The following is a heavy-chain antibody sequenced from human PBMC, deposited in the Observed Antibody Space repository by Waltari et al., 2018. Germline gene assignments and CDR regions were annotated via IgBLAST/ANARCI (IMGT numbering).Heavy chain of an antibody. J-gene: IGHJ3*02. CDR1: GFTVSSNY. V-gene: IGHV3-66*02. CDR2: IYSGGST. CDR3: ARDVLEVGATGAFDI. Sequence: EVQLVESGGGLVQPGGSLRLSCAASGFTVSSNYMSWVRQAPGKGLEWVSVIYSGGSTYYADSVKGRFTISRDNSKNTLYLQMNSLRAEDTAVYYCARDVLEVGATGAFDIWAQGTMVTVSS. D-gene: IGHD1-26*01.